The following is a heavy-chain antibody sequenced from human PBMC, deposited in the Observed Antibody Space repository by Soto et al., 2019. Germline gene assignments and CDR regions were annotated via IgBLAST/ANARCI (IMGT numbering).Heavy chain of an antibody. CDR2: IYYSGST. J-gene: IGHJ5*02. CDR3: ARDRVYGTALLWFDP. D-gene: IGHD3-10*01. CDR1: GGSISSGDYY. V-gene: IGHV4-30-4*01. Sequence: PSETLSLTCTVSGGSISSGDYYWSWIRQPPGKGLEWIGYIYYSGSTYYNPSLKSRVTISVDTSKNQFSLKLSSVTAADTAVYYCARDRVYGTALLWFDPWGQGTLVTVSS.